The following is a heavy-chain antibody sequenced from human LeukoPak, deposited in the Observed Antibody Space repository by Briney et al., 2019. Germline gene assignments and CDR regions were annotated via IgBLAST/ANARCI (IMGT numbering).Heavy chain of an antibody. CDR3: ARQHYYGSGTYWFDP. J-gene: IGHJ5*02. CDR2: ISAYNGNT. D-gene: IGHD3-10*01. CDR1: GYTFTSYG. V-gene: IGHV1-18*01. Sequence: GASVKVSCKASGYTFTSYGISWVRQAPGQGLEWMRWISAYNGNTNYAQKLQGRVTMTTDTSTSTAYMEVRSLRSDDTAVYYCARQHYYGSGTYWFDPWGQGTLVTVSS.